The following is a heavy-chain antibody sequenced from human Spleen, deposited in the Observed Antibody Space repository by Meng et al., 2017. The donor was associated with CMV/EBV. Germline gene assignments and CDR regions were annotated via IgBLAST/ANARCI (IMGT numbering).Heavy chain of an antibody. V-gene: IGHV3-21*01. CDR1: GFTFSSYS. J-gene: IGHJ6*02. Sequence: GGSLRLSCAASGFTFSSYSMNWVRQAPGKGLEWVSSISSSSSYIYYADSVKGRFTISRDNAKNSLYLQMNSLRAEDTAVYYCARDTPCSGGSCYSSIIYYYYYGMDVWGQGTTVTVSS. D-gene: IGHD2-15*01. CDR2: ISSSSSYI. CDR3: ARDTPCSGGSCYSSIIYYYYYGMDV.